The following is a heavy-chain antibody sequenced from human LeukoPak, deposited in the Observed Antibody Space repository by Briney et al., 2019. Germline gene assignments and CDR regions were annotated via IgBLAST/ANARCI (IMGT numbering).Heavy chain of an antibody. CDR2: IYYSGST. Sequence: SETLSLTCIVSGGSISSSSYCWGWIRQPPGKGLEWIGSIYYSGSTYYNPSLKSRVSLSVDTSKNQFSLKLTSVTAADTAVYYCVRVGYTYGYDYWGQGTLVIVSS. D-gene: IGHD5-18*01. CDR3: VRVGYTYGYDY. V-gene: IGHV4-39*07. J-gene: IGHJ4*02. CDR1: GGSISSSSYC.